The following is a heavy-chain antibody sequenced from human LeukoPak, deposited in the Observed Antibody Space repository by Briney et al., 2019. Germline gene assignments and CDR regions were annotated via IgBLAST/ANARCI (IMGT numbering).Heavy chain of an antibody. CDR1: GGSFSGYY. Sequence: SETLSLTCAVYGGSFSGYYWSWIRQPPGKGLEWIGEINHNGSTNYNPSLKSRVTISVDTSKNQFSLKLSSVTAADTAVYYCARGHSSSWYDYWGQGTLVTVSS. J-gene: IGHJ4*02. CDR2: INHNGST. D-gene: IGHD6-13*01. CDR3: ARGHSSSWYDY. V-gene: IGHV4-34*01.